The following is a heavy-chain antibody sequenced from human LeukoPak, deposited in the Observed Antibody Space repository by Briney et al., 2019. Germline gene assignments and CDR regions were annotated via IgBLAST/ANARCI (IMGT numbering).Heavy chain of an antibody. Sequence: GESLKISCKGSGYSFTSYWIGWVRQMPGKGLEWMGIIYPGDSDTRYSPSFQGQVTISADKSISTAYLQWSSLKASDTAMYYCARQKGYYFCSGLNYYYYYMDVWGKGTTVTVSS. CDR1: GYSFTSYW. J-gene: IGHJ6*03. D-gene: IGHD3-3*01. CDR3: ARQKGYYFCSGLNYYYYYMDV. CDR2: IYPGDSDT. V-gene: IGHV5-51*01.